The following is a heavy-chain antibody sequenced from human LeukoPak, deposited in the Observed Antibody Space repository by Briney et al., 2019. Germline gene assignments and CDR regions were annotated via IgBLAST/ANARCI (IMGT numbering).Heavy chain of an antibody. CDR1: GFTFSNAW. Sequence: GGSLRLSCAASGFTFSNAWMSWVRQAPGKGLEWVGRIKSKTDGGTTDYAAPVKGRFTISRDDSKNTLYLQMNSLKTEDTAVYYCTTDNDPAYSGYDLHFDYWGQGTLVTVSS. V-gene: IGHV3-15*01. CDR3: TTDNDPAYSGYDLHFDY. J-gene: IGHJ4*02. CDR2: IKSKTDGGTT. D-gene: IGHD5-12*01.